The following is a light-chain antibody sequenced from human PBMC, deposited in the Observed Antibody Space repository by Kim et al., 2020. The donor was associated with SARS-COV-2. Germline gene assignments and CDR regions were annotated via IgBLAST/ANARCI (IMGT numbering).Light chain of an antibody. CDR1: QGVSNY. J-gene: IGKJ1*01. V-gene: IGKV3-11*01. Sequence: EIVLTQSPATLSLSPGDRATLSCRASQGVSNYLAWYQQKPGQAPRLLISDASNRATGIPARFSGSGSGTDFTLTISSLEPEYFTFYYCHQRSSWPGTFGQGTKVDIK. CDR3: HQRSSWPGT. CDR2: DAS.